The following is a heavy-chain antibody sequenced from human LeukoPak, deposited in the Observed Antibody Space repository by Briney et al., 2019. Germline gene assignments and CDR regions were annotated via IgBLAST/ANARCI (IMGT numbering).Heavy chain of an antibody. CDR1: GGSISSYY. J-gene: IGHJ4*02. CDR2: IYYSGST. D-gene: IGHD5-12*01. V-gene: IGHV4-59*01. Sequence: TSETLSLTCTVSGGSISSYYWSWIRQPPGKGLEWIGYIYYSGSTNYNPSLKSRVTISVDTSKNQFSLKLSSVTAADTAVYYCARALPMGRLRYNNPDYYFDYWGQGTLVTVSS. CDR3: ARALPMGRLRYNNPDYYFDY.